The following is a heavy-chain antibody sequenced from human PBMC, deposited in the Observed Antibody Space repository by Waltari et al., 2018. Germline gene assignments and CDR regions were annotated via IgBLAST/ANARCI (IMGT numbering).Heavy chain of an antibody. D-gene: IGHD3-10*01. J-gene: IGHJ6*02. CDR2: IWYDGSNK. CDR3: ARDQIPSGYYGMDV. CDR1: GFTFSSYG. V-gene: IGHV3-33*01. Sequence: QVQLVESGGGVVQAGGSLRLPGAASGFTFSSYGMPWVCQAPGKGLEWVAVIWYDGSNKYYADSVKGRFTISRDNSKNTLYLQMNSLRAEDTAVYYCARDQIPSGYYGMDVWGQGTTVTVSS.